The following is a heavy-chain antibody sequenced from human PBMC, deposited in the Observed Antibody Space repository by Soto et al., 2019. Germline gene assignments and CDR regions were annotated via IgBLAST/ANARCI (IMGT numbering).Heavy chain of an antibody. J-gene: IGHJ4*02. CDR1: GGTFSSYA. V-gene: IGHV1-69*13. CDR2: TIPIFGTA. Sequence: ASVKVSCKASGGTFSSYAISWVRQAPGQGLEWMGGTIPIFGTANYAQKFQGRVTITADESTSTAYMELSSLRSEDTAVYYCARSIAAAALYYFDYWGQGTLVTVSS. CDR3: ARSIAAAALYYFDY. D-gene: IGHD6-13*01.